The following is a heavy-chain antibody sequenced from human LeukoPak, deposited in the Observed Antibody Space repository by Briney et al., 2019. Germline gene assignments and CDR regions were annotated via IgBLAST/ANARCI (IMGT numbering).Heavy chain of an antibody. D-gene: IGHD4-17*01. CDR1: SGSITSYY. CDR2: IYYSWST. Sequence: SETLSLTCTVSSGSITSYYWSWTRQPPGKGLEWIGYIYYSWSTKYNPSLKSRVTISADTSKNQFSLKLSSVTAADTAVYYCAIGTTGDYPPYFDSWGQGTLVTVSS. J-gene: IGHJ4*02. CDR3: AIGTTGDYPPYFDS. V-gene: IGHV4-59*01.